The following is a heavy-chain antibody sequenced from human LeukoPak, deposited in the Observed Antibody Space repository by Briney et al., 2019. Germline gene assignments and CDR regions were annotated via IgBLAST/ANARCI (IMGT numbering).Heavy chain of an antibody. CDR1: GFTFSSYA. V-gene: IGHV3-30*02. J-gene: IGHJ4*02. CDR2: IRYDGNNK. CDR3: AKDPGSGSYYPYYFDY. Sequence: GGSLRLSCAASGFTFSSYAMHWVRQAPGKGLEWVAFIRYDGNNKYYTDSVKGRFTISRDNSKNTLYLQMNSLRAEDTTVYLCAKDPGSGSYYPYYFDYWGQGTLVTVSS. D-gene: IGHD3-10*01.